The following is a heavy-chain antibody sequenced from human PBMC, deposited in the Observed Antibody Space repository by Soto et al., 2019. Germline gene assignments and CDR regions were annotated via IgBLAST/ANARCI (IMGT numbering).Heavy chain of an antibody. CDR3: AKDPGRGGYETYYFDY. J-gene: IGHJ4*02. V-gene: IGHV3-11*01. CDR2: ISTSGTNI. Sequence: GGSLRLSCEVSGFTFSDYYMSWIRQAPGKGLEWISYISTSGTNIYYANSVKGRFTISRDNAKNSLYLQMNSLRAEDTAVYYCAKDPGRGGYETYYFDYWGQGTLVTVSS. D-gene: IGHD5-12*01. CDR1: GFTFSDYY.